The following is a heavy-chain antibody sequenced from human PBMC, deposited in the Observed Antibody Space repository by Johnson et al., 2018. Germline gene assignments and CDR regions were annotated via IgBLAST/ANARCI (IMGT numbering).Heavy chain of an antibody. D-gene: IGHD3-22*01. CDR2: ISSSGDKS. Sequence: QVQLVESGGGLVQPGRSLRLSCAASGFTFSDYYMTWIRQAPGKGLDWLSYISSSGDKSYYADSVKGRFTISRDNAKNSLYLKMNSLRAEDTALYYCAKIRSPDYYDSSGYDAFDIWGQGTMVTVSS. CDR1: GFTFSDYY. CDR3: AKIRSPDYYDSSGYDAFDI. J-gene: IGHJ3*02. V-gene: IGHV3-11*01.